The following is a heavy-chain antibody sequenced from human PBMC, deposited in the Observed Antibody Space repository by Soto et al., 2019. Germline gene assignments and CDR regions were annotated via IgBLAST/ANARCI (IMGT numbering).Heavy chain of an antibody. J-gene: IGHJ5*02. CDR3: ARHSSPYSYSDWFDP. D-gene: IGHD1-26*01. Sequence: QLQLQESGPGLVKPSETLSLTCTVSGDSISSNGYHWGWIRQPPGKGLEWIASVSYSGTTYYHPSLKSRVTISVDPSKNKFSLKLSSVTAADTAVYYCARHSSPYSYSDWFDPWGQGTLVTVSS. CDR2: VSYSGTT. CDR1: GDSISSNGYH. V-gene: IGHV4-39*01.